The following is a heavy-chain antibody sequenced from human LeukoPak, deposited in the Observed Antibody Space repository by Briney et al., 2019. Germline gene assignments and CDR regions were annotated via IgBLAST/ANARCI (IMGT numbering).Heavy chain of an antibody. D-gene: IGHD3-3*01. CDR2: ISGSGGST. CDR3: AKDIRVVKGLGSTDY. CDR1: GFTFSSYA. J-gene: IGHJ4*02. Sequence: PGGSLRLSCAASGFTFSSYAMSWVRQAPGKGLEWVSAISGSGGSTYYADSVKGRFTISRDNSKNTLYLQMNSLRAEDTAVYYWAKDIRVVKGLGSTDYWGQGTLVTVSS. V-gene: IGHV3-23*01.